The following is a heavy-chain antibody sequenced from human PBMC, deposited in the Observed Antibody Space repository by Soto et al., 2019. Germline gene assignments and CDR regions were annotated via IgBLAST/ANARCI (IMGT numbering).Heavy chain of an antibody. CDR1: GCSTSTGYS. CDR2: VYRSGAG. CDR3: ARDYPYALDVDGDFEL. D-gene: IGHD2-21*02. J-gene: IGHJ1*01. V-gene: IGHV4-38-2*02. Sequence: SETLSLTCPWSGCSTSTGYSCVSLRHSSGKGLEWIGSVYRSGAGYYIPTLKSRVTISGDTSKNHCSLHLKAVTAADSAVYYCARDYPYALDVDGDFELWGKGTRVTVS.